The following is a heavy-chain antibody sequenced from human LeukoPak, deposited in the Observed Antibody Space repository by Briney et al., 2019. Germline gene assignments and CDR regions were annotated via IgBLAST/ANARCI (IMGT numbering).Heavy chain of an antibody. CDR1: GYTFTSYG. CDR3: ARIAARPPLYYYYMDV. D-gene: IGHD6-6*01. V-gene: IGHV1-18*01. CDR2: ISAYNGNT. Sequence: GASIKVSCKASGYTFTSYGISWVRQAPGQGLEWMGWISAYNGNTNYAQKLQGRVTMTTDTSTSTAYVELRSLRSDDTAVYYCARIAARPPLYYYYMDVWGKGTTVTVSS. J-gene: IGHJ6*03.